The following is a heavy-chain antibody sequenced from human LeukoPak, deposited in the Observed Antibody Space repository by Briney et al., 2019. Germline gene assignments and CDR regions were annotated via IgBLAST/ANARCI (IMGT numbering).Heavy chain of an antibody. J-gene: IGHJ3*01. V-gene: IGHV3-7*03. Sequence: GGSLRLSCAASGFTFSGFWMSWSRQAPGKGLEWVASINSDGSEGYYADVVKGRFTISRDNAKNSLYLQINSLRAEDTAVYYCARSSYSSSSSVWGQGTMVTVSS. CDR1: GFTFSGFW. D-gene: IGHD6-6*01. CDR3: ARSSYSSSSSV. CDR2: INSDGSEG.